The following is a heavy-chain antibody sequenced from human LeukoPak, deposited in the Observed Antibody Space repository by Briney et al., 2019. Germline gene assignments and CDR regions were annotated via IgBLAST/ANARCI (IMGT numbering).Heavy chain of an antibody. V-gene: IGHV3-33*01. J-gene: IGHJ4*01. CDR2: IWYDGSNK. CDR1: GFTFSSYG. CDR3: ARDRGDIVVVPAADHAIDY. D-gene: IGHD2-2*01. Sequence: PGGSLRLSCAASGFTFSSYGMHWVRQAPGKGLEWVAVIWYDGSNKYYADSVKGRFTISRDNSKNTLYLQMNSLRAEDTAVYYCARDRGDIVVVPAADHAIDYWGHGTLVTVSS.